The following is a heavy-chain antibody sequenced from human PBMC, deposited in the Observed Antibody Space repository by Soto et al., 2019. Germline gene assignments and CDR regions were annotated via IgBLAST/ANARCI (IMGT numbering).Heavy chain of an antibody. CDR3: ARGRGGWFINQLLNAFDI. V-gene: IGHV4-59*01. D-gene: IGHD2-2*01. Sequence: PSEPLSLTCTVSGGSISSYYWSWIRQPPGKGLEWIGYIYYSGSTNYNPSLKSRVTISVDTSKNQFSLKLSSVTAADTAVYYCARGRGGWFINQLLNAFDIWGQGTMVTVSS. J-gene: IGHJ3*02. CDR2: IYYSGST. CDR1: GGSISSYY.